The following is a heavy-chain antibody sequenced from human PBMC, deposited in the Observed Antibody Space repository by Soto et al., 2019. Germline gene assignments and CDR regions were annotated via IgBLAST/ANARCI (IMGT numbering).Heavy chain of an antibody. CDR1: GFTVSSNY. CDR2: IYPNGNT. Sequence: GGSLRLSCAASGFTVSSNYINWVRQAPGKGLEWVSVIYPNGNTYYADSVKGRFTISRDNSENTLYLHMNSLRAEDTAVYYCARGHSGWYLDYWGQGTQVTVSS. V-gene: IGHV3-66*01. CDR3: ARGHSGWYLDY. D-gene: IGHD6-19*01. J-gene: IGHJ4*02.